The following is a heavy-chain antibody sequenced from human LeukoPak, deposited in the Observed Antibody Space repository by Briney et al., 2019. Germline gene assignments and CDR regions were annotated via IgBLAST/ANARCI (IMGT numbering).Heavy chain of an antibody. CDR1: GFTFSSYG. V-gene: IGHV3-30*19. J-gene: IGHJ5*02. D-gene: IGHD5-18*01. CDR2: ITYDGSDK. CDR3: ARNRGYTYDYDSFDP. Sequence: PGGSLRLSCAASGFTFSSYGMYWVRQSPRKGLDCVAFITYDGSDKYYADSVKGRFTISRDNSRDTLYLQMNSLRGEDTAIYYCARNRGYTYDYDSFDPWGQGTLVTVSS.